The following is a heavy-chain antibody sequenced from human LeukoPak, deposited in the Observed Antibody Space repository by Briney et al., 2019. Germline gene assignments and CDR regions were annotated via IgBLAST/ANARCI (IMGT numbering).Heavy chain of an antibody. V-gene: IGHV1-18*04. CDR2: ISTYNGNT. D-gene: IGHD3-10*01. J-gene: IGHJ4*02. CDR1: GYTFTSYY. CDR3: ARDPFGFGIDY. Sequence: ASVKVSCKASGYTFTSYYMHWVRQAPGQGLEWMGWISTYNGNTNYAQKLQGRVTVTTDTSTRTVYMELRSLRSDDTAVYYCARDPFGFGIDYWGQGALVTVSS.